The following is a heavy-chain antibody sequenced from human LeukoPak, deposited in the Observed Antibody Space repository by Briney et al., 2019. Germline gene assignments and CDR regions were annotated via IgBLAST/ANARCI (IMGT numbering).Heavy chain of an antibody. J-gene: IGHJ4*02. CDR1: GFTFSSYS. CDR2: IKEDGSAQ. Sequence: PGGSLRLSCAASGFTFSSYSMTWVRQAPGKGLEWVANIKEDGSAQNYVDSVKGRFTISRDNAKNTLYLEMKSLRAEDTAVYYCARDAGYDRFDYWGQGTLVTVSS. V-gene: IGHV3-7*05. D-gene: IGHD3-22*01. CDR3: ARDAGYDRFDY.